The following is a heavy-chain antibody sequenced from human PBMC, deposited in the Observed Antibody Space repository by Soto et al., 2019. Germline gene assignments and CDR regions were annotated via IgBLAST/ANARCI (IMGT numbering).Heavy chain of an antibody. CDR2: INHSGST. J-gene: IGHJ6*02. CDR1: GGSFSGYY. V-gene: IGHV4-34*01. Sequence: PSETLSLTCAVYGGSFSGYYWSWIRQPPGKGLEWIGEINHSGSTNYNPSLKSRVTISVDTSKNQFSLKLSSVTAADTAVYYCGSGRAVAGTGYYGMDVWGQGTTVTVSS. CDR3: GSGRAVAGTGYYGMDV. D-gene: IGHD6-19*01.